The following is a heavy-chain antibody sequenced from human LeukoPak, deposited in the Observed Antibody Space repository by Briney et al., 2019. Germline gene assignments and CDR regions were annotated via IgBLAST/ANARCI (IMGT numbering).Heavy chain of an antibody. V-gene: IGHV4-59*08. CDR1: GGSISSYY. D-gene: IGHD5-12*01. CDR2: IHYSGST. CDR3: ARVFGGYDFNYYYYYMDV. J-gene: IGHJ6*03. Sequence: PSETLSLTCTVSGGSISSYYWSWIRQPPGKGLEWIGYIHYSGSTNYNPSLKSRVTISVDTSKNQFSLKLSSVTAADTAVYYCARVFGGYDFNYYYYYMDVWGKGTTVTISS.